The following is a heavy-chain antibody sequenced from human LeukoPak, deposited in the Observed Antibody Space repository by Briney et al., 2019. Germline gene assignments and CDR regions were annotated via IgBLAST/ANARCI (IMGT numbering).Heavy chain of an antibody. CDR3: ARLPEVRGVIIGGYSYGMDV. Sequence: KPSETLSLTCTVSGGSISSYYWSWIRQPPGKGLEWIGYIYYSGSTNYNTSLKRRVTISVDPSTPQFSLKLSSVTASDTAVYYSARLPEVRGVIIGGYSYGMDVWGQGTTVTVSS. J-gene: IGHJ6*02. V-gene: IGHV4-59*08. CDR1: GGSISSYY. D-gene: IGHD3-10*01. CDR2: IYYSGST.